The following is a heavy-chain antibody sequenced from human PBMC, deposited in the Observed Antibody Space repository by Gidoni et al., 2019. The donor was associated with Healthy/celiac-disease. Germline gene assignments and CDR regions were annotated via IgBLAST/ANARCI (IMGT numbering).Heavy chain of an antibody. CDR3: ERDTPLYLSAFDI. Sequence: QVQLVQSGAEVKKPGPSVKVSCKASGGTFSSYAISWVRQAPGQGLEWMGGIIPNFGTANYAQKFQGRVTINADKSTSTAYMELSSLRSEDTAVYDCERDTPLYLSAFDIWGQGTMVTVSS. D-gene: IGHD3-16*01. CDR1: GGTFSSYA. CDR2: IIPNFGTA. V-gene: IGHV1-69*06. J-gene: IGHJ3*02.